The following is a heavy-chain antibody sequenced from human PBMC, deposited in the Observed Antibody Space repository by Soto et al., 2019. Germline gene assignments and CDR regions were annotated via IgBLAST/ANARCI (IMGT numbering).Heavy chain of an antibody. J-gene: IGHJ4*02. CDR2: IYHSGST. CDR3: AREPLHGGNRKIDY. CDR1: GGSISSGGYS. Sequence: PSETLSLTCTVSGGSISSGGYSWSWIRQPPGKGLEWIGYIYHSGSTYYNPSLKSRVTISVDRSKNQFSLKLTSVTAADTAVYYCAREPLHGGNRKIDYWGQGTLVTVSS. D-gene: IGHD2-15*01. V-gene: IGHV4-30-2*01.